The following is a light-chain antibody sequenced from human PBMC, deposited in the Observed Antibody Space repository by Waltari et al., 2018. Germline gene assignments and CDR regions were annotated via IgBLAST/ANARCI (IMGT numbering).Light chain of an antibody. V-gene: IGKV2-30*02. CDR1: QSLVHSDGNTY. CDR2: KVS. CDR3: MQGTHWPLT. Sequence: DVVLTQSPLSLPVTLGQPASIPCKSSQSLVHSDGNTYLAWFHQRPGPSPRRLIYKVSNRESGVPDRFSASGSGTDFTLKISRMEAEDVGVYYCMQGTHWPLTFGGGTKVEMK. J-gene: IGKJ4*01.